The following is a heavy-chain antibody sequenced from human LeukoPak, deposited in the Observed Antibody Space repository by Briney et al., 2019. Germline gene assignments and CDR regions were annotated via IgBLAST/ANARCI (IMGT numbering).Heavy chain of an antibody. CDR1: GFSFISHA. D-gene: IGHD6-13*01. CDR2: IPGRGHGP. V-gene: IGHV3-23*01. Sequence: PGGSLRLSCEVSGFSFISHAMNWVRQAPGKGLDWDSGIPGRGHGPYYADSVKGRFTIPRHNPKPTLFFQMSSLRGDDTAVYYCVKEKTAPGRPFEYWRKGPLVPVPA. J-gene: IGHJ4*02. CDR3: VKEKTAPGRPFEY.